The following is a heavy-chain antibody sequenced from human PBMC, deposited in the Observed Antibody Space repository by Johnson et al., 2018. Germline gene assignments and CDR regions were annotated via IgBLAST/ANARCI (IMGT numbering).Heavy chain of an antibody. V-gene: IGHV3-9*01. D-gene: IGHD6-19*01. Sequence: EVQLVESGGGLVQPGRSLRLSCAASGFTFDDYAMHWVRQAPGKGLEWVSGISWNSGSIGYADSVKGRFTISRDNAKNSLYLQMNSLRAEDTALYYCAKAPGGWLVEGADYFQRGGQGILVTVSS. CDR3: AKAPGGWLVEGADYFQR. CDR2: ISWNSGSI. J-gene: IGHJ1*01. CDR1: GFTFDDYA.